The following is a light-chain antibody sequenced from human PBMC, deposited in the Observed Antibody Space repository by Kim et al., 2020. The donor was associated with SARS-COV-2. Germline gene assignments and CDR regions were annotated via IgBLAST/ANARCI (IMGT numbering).Light chain of an antibody. V-gene: IGLV3-19*01. J-gene: IGLJ2*01. CDR3: NSRDSSGNHP. CDR1: SLRTYY. Sequence: VALGQTVRITCQGDSLRTYYASWYQQKPRQAPVLVIYGKNNRPSGIPDRFSGSSSGNTASLTITGAQAEDEADYYCNSRDSSGNHPFGGGTKVTVL. CDR2: GKN.